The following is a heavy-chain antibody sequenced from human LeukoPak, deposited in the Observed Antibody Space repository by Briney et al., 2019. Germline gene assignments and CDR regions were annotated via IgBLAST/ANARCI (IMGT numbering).Heavy chain of an antibody. V-gene: IGHV1-69*04. Sequence: SVKVSCKASGGTFSSYAISWVRQAPGQGLEWMGRIIPILGIANYAQKFQGRVTITADKSTSTAYMELSSLRSEDTAVYYRAREQYSYGYADYWGQGTLVTVSS. CDR3: AREQYSYGYADY. J-gene: IGHJ4*02. CDR2: IIPILGIA. CDR1: GGTFSSYA. D-gene: IGHD5-18*01.